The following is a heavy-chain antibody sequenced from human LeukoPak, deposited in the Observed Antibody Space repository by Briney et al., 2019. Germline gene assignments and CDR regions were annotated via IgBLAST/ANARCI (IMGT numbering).Heavy chain of an antibody. V-gene: IGHV4-59*01. CDR1: GGSISSYY. Sequence: SETLSLTCTASGGSISSYYWSWIRQPPGKGLEWIGHIYYSGSTNYNPSLKSRVTISVDTSKNQFSLKVSSVTAADTAVYYCARVGCSSTSCSTNYGMDVWGQGTTVTVPS. D-gene: IGHD2-2*02. J-gene: IGHJ6*02. CDR2: IYYSGST. CDR3: ARVGCSSTSCSTNYGMDV.